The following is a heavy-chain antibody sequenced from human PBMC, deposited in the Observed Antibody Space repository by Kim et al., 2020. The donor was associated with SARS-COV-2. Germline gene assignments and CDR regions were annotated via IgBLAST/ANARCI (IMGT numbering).Heavy chain of an antibody. CDR1: GGSISSGGYY. V-gene: IGHV4-31*03. Sequence: SETLSLTCTVSGGSISSGGYYWSWIRQHPGKGLEWIGYIYYSGSTYYNPSLKSRVTISVDTSKNQFSLKLSSVTAADTAVYYCARSAVLGYCSSTSCSDYWGQGTLVTVSS. J-gene: IGHJ4*02. CDR3: ARSAVLGYCSSTSCSDY. D-gene: IGHD2-2*01. CDR2: IYYSGST.